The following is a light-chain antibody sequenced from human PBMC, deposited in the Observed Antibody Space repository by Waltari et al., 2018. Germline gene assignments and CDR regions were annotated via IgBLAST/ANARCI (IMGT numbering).Light chain of an antibody. J-gene: IGKJ2*01. CDR3: QQYDNLRT. CDR1: QNVNSR. CDR2: RVS. V-gene: IGKV1-5*03. Sequence: DIQMTQSPSTLSASVGDRVSITFRASQNVNSRLAWYHQRPGEAPKLLIYRVSSLASGVPSRFSGSGSGTEFSLTITSLQPDDLGTYYCQQYDNLRTFGQGTKLEI.